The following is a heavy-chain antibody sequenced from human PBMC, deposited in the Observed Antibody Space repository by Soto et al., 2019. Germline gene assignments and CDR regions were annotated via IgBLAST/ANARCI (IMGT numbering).Heavy chain of an antibody. CDR2: IIPIFGTA. Sequence: GASVKVSCKASGGTFSSYAISWVRQAPGQGLVWMGGIIPIFGTANYAQKFQGRVTITADESTSTAYMELSSLRSEDTAVYYCARDFGGGYYDSSGYSAFDYWGQGTLVTVSS. J-gene: IGHJ4*02. D-gene: IGHD3-22*01. CDR3: ARDFGGGYYDSSGYSAFDY. CDR1: GGTFSSYA. V-gene: IGHV1-69*13.